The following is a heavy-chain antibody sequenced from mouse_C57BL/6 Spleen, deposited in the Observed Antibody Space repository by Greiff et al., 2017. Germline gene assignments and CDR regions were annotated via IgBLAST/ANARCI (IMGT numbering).Heavy chain of an antibody. Sequence: VQLKESGAELVRPGASVTLSCKASGYTFTDYEMHWVKQTPVHGLEWIGAIDPETGGTAYNQKFKGKAILTADKSSSTAYMELRSLTSEDSAVYYCTRDYGSSYFDVWGTGTTVTVSS. CDR1: GYTFTDYE. J-gene: IGHJ1*03. D-gene: IGHD1-1*01. V-gene: IGHV1-15*01. CDR2: IDPETGGT. CDR3: TRDYGSSYFDV.